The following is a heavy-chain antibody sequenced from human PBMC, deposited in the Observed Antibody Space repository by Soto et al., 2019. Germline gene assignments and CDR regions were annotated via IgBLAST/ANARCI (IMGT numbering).Heavy chain of an antibody. V-gene: IGHV1-3*04. CDR3: ARESTGLSFDH. CDR1: GYTFSRYG. CDR2: INTANGKT. J-gene: IGHJ4*02. D-gene: IGHD2-8*02. Sequence: QVQLIPSGAEVEKPGASVKVSCKASGYTFSRYGMHWVRQAPGQGLEWMGWINTANGKTEYSEKFQGRVTITRDTSATTVYMELHSLRSEDTATYYCARESTGLSFDHWGQGILVTVSS.